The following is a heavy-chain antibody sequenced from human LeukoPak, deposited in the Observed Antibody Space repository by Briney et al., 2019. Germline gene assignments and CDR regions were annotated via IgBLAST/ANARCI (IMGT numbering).Heavy chain of an antibody. V-gene: IGHV3-9*03. D-gene: IGHD6-13*01. CDR1: GFTFDDYA. Sequence: GRSLRLSCAASGFTFDDYAMHWVRHAPGKGLEWVSGISWNSGSIGYADSVKGRFTISRDNAKNSLYLQMNSLRAEDMALYYCARDTNSRYSSGWYHDAFDIWGQGTMVTVSS. CDR3: ARDTNSRYSSGWYHDAFDI. CDR2: ISWNSGSI. J-gene: IGHJ3*02.